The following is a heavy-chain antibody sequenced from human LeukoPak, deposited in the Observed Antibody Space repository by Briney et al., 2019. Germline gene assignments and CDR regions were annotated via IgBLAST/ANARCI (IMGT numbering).Heavy chain of an antibody. D-gene: IGHD3-10*01. J-gene: IGHJ4*02. V-gene: IGHV3-9*01. CDR3: AKGHSHDFGVDY. Sequence: GGSLRLSCVASGFTFADHAMHWVRRAPGQGLEWVTGINWDNDGIVYAASVRGRFTVSRDNAKNTLYLQMNSLRAEDTALYYCAKGHSHDFGVDYWGQGTLVTVSS. CDR1: GFTFADHA. CDR2: INWDNDGI.